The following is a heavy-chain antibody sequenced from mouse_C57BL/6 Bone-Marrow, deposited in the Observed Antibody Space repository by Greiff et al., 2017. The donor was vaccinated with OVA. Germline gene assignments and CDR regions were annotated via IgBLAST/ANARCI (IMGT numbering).Heavy chain of an antibody. V-gene: IGHV1-5*01. CDR1: GYTFTDYS. Sequence: EVQLQQSGTELVRPGASVKMSCKTSGYTFTDYSMHWVKQRPGQGLEWIGAIYPGNSDTRYNQKFKGKAKLTAVTSASTAYMELSSLTNEDSAVDYCGYDGYFDYWGQGTTLTVSS. J-gene: IGHJ2*01. CDR3: GYDGYFDY. D-gene: IGHD2-3*01. CDR2: IYPGNSDT.